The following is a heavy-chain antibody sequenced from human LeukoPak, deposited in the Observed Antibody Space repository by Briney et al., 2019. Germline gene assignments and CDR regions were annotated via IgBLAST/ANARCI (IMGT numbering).Heavy chain of an antibody. CDR3: ARDPNGNYVGAFDF. V-gene: IGHV3-21*04. CDR2: IHVSGYA. Sequence: PGGSLRLSCAASGFTFSSYGMHWVRQAPGKGLEWVSSIHVSGYADYADSVKGRFTTSRDDSKNTLYLQMNSLRVEDTAVYFCARDPNGNYVGAFDFWGQGTLVTVSS. D-gene: IGHD4-17*01. CDR1: GFTFSSYG. J-gene: IGHJ3*01.